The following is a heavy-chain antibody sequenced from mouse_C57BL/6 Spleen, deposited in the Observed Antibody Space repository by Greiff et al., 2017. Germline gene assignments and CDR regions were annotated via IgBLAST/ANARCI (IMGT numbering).Heavy chain of an antibody. Sequence: QVQLQQPGAELVKPGASVKLSCKASGYTFTSYWMHWVKQRPGQGLEWIGMIHPNSGSTNYNEKFKSKATLTVDKSSSTAYMQLSSLTSEDAAVYYCAPYYTYAMDYWGQGTSVTVSS. CDR3: APYYTYAMDY. CDR1: GYTFTSYW. V-gene: IGHV1-64*01. CDR2: IHPNSGST. D-gene: IGHD2-12*01. J-gene: IGHJ4*01.